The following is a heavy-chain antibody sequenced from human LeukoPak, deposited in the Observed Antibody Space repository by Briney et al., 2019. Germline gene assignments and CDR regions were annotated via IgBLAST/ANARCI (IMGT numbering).Heavy chain of an antibody. V-gene: IGHV1-18*01. CDR1: GYTFTSYG. J-gene: IGHJ4*02. D-gene: IGHD5-12*01. CDR2: ISAYNGNT. Sequence: ASVKVSCKASGYTFTSYGISWVRQAPGQGLEWMGWISAYNGNTNYAQKLQGRVTMTTDTSTSTAYIELRSLRSDDTAVYYCARSYSGYEPPLGVHDYWGQGTLVTVSS. CDR3: ARSYSGYEPPLGVHDY.